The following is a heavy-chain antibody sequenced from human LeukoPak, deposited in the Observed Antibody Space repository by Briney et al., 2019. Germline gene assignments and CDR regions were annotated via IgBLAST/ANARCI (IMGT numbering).Heavy chain of an antibody. J-gene: IGHJ4*02. Sequence: ETLSLTCTVSGGSISAYYWSWVRQAPGKGLEWVSSISSSSSYIYYADSVKGRFTISRDNAKNSLYLQMNSPRAEDTAMYYCARWDSSGFWRGYTYYFDYWGQGTLVTVSS. D-gene: IGHD3-3*01. CDR3: ARWDSSGFWRGYTYYFDY. CDR2: ISSSSSYI. V-gene: IGHV3-21*01. CDR1: GGSISAYY.